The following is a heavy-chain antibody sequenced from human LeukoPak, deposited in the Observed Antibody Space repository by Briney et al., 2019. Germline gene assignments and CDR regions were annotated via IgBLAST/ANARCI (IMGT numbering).Heavy chain of an antibody. D-gene: IGHD3-3*01. J-gene: IGHJ4*02. Sequence: PGGSLRLSCAASGFTFSSSAMSWVRQAPGRGLEWVSVIYSGGSTYYADSVKGRFTISRDNSKNTLYLQMNSLRAEDTAVYYCARFWSGYSFDYWGQGTLVTASS. CDR2: IYSGGST. CDR3: ARFWSGYSFDY. CDR1: GFTFSSSA. V-gene: IGHV3-53*01.